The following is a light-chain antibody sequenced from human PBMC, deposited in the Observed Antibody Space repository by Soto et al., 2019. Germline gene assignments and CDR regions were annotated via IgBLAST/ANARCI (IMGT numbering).Light chain of an antibody. CDR1: SSDVGAYNY. CDR3: TSYAGSDNLV. V-gene: IGLV2-8*01. CDR2: DVI. J-gene: IGLJ2*01. Sequence: QSVLTQPPSASGSPGQSVTISCTGTSSDVGAYNYVCWYQQHPGKAPKLIIYDVIKRPSGVPDRFSGSKSGSTASLTVSGLQAEDEADYYCTSYAGSDNLVFGGGTKLTVL.